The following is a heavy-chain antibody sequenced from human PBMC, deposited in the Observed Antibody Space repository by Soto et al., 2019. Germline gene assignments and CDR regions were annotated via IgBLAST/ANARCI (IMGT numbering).Heavy chain of an antibody. Sequence: QMQLQASGPGLVKPSETLSLTCNVSGASVSHGYWSWIRQPPGKGLEWIGFMYFGGSFNYNPSLTRRAPISVETPNNQFSMKLTSVTASDTAVYYCARSYYDSTGFAVDPWGQGTLVTVSS. J-gene: IGHJ5*02. CDR2: MYFGGSF. CDR3: ARSYYDSTGFAVDP. D-gene: IGHD3-22*01. V-gene: IGHV4-59*02. CDR1: GASVSHGY.